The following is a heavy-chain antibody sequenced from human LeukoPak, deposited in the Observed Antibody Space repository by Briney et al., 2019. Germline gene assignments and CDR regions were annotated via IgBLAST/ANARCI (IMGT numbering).Heavy chain of an antibody. J-gene: IGHJ4*02. V-gene: IGHV3-7*01. CDR1: GFTFSSYW. Sequence: PGGSLRLSCAASGFTFSSYWMNWVRQAPGKGLEWVANIKQDGSEKYYVDSVKGRFTISRDNAKNSLYLQMNSLRAEDTAVYYCARYSSYEFWSGYRPFDYWGQGTLVTVSS. CDR3: ARYSSYEFWSGYRPFDY. D-gene: IGHD3-3*01. CDR2: IKQDGSEK.